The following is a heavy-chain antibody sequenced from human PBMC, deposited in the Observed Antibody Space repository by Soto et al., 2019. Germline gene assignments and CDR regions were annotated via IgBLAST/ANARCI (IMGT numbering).Heavy chain of an antibody. CDR3: ARGRVFTYYYGSGSYYTFYYFDY. CDR2: INHSGST. V-gene: IGHV4-34*01. D-gene: IGHD3-10*01. Sequence: QVQLQQWGAGLLKPSETLSLTCAVYGGSFSGYYWSWIRQPPGKGLEWIGEINHSGSTNYNPSLKSRVTISVDTSKNQFSLKLSSVTAADTAVYYCARGRVFTYYYGSGSYYTFYYFDYWGQGTLVTVSS. CDR1: GGSFSGYY. J-gene: IGHJ4*02.